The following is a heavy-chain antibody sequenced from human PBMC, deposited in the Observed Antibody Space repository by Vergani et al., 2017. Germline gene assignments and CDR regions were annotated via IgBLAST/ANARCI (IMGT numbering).Heavy chain of an antibody. CDR1: GFTFSDHY. D-gene: IGHD1-14*01. Sequence: EVQLVESGGGLVQPGGSLRLSCAASGFTFSDHYMDWVRQAPGKGLEWVGRTRNKANSYTTEYAASVKGRFTISRDDSKNSLYLQMNSLKTEDTAVYYCARDIRRSNYDYMDVWGKGTTVTVSS. CDR3: ARDIRRSNYDYMDV. J-gene: IGHJ6*03. V-gene: IGHV3-72*01. CDR2: TRNKANSYTT.